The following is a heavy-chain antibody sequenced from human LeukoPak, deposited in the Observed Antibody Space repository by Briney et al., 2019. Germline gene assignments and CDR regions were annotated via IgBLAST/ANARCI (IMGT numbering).Heavy chain of an antibody. Sequence: SVKVSCKASGGTFSNYAISWVRRAPGQGLEWMGGIITNFGTTNYAQKYQGRVTITADESTSTVYMELSSLRSEDTAVYYCARPRTYYDFWRGYPPFDYWGQGTLVTVSS. CDR1: GGTFSNYA. J-gene: IGHJ4*02. V-gene: IGHV1-69*01. CDR3: ARPRTYYDFWRGYPPFDY. CDR2: IITNFGTT. D-gene: IGHD3-3*01.